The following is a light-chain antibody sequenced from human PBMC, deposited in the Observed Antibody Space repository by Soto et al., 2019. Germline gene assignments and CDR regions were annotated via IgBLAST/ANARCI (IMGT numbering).Light chain of an antibody. CDR1: SSDVGNYNL. Sequence: QSALTQPASVSGSPGQSITISCSGTSSDVGNYNLVSWHQQHPGKAPKLMIYDVSKRPSGVSNRFSGSKSGNTASLTISGLQADDEADYYCCSYAGDSYVFGTGTKLTVL. CDR3: CSYAGDSYV. J-gene: IGLJ1*01. CDR2: DVS. V-gene: IGLV2-23*02.